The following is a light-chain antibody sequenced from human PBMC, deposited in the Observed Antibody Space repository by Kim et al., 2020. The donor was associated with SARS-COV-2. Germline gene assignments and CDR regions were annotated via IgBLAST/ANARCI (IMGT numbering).Light chain of an antibody. V-gene: IGKV1-27*01. J-gene: IGKJ2*01. CDR1: QGIDTH. CDR2: AAS. CDR3: QKYDIAPYT. Sequence: DIQMTQSPSSLSASVGDRVTITCRASQGIDTHLVWYQQKPGKVPKVLIYAASTLQSGVPSRFSGRGSGTDFTLTITNLQPEDVATYFCQKYDIAPYTFGQGTKLEI.